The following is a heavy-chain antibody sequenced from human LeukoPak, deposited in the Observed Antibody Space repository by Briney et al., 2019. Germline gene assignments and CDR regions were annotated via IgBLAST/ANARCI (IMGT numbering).Heavy chain of an antibody. V-gene: IGHV4-4*07. CDR1: GGSTSSYY. D-gene: IGHD3-22*01. Sequence: SETLSLTCTASGGSTSSYYWSWIRQPPGKGLEWIGRIFTSGVISGNTNYNPSLVSRVTMSVDASKTQFSLKLTSVTAADTAVYYCARAKGANYYDSSGYPGPGAFDIWGQGTMVTVSS. CDR3: ARAKGANYYDSSGYPGPGAFDI. J-gene: IGHJ3*02. CDR2: IFTSGVISGNT.